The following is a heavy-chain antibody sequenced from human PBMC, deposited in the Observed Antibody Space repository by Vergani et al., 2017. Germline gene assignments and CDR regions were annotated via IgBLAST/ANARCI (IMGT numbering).Heavy chain of an antibody. CDR2: ISSSSSTI. V-gene: IGHV3-48*01. J-gene: IGHJ6*03. CDR1: GFTFSTYA. D-gene: IGHD3-9*01. CDR3: ARDIDWIYYYYYMDV. Sequence: EVQLLESGGGLVQPGGSLRLSCAASGFTFSTYAMTWVRQAPGKGLEWVSYISSSSSTIYYADSVKGRFTISRDNAKNSLYLQMNSLRAEDTAVYYCARDIDWIYYYYYMDVWGKGTTVTVSS.